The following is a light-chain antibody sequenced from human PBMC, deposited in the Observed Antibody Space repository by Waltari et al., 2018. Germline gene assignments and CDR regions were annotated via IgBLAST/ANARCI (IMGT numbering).Light chain of an antibody. CDR1: SSNIGSDT. V-gene: IGLV1-44*01. CDR3: VTWDESLNGPV. CDR2: NND. J-gene: IGLJ3*02. Sequence: QSVLTQPPSASGAPGQRVTISCSGSSSNIGSDTVKWYQQLPGTAPKLLIYNNDQRPSVVPDRFSGSKSVTSASLAISGLQSEDEADYYCVTWDESLNGPVFGGGTKLTVL.